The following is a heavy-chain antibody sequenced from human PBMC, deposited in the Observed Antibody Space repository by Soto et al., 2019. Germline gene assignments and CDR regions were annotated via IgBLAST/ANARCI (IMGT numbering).Heavy chain of an antibody. Sequence: PSETLSLTXAVYGGSFSGYYWSWIRQPPGKGLEWIGEINHSGSTNYNPSLKSRVTISVDTSKNQFSLKLSSVTAADTAVYYCARGRDYYGSGSYYLTFFDYWGQGTLVTVSS. D-gene: IGHD3-10*01. J-gene: IGHJ4*02. CDR2: INHSGST. V-gene: IGHV4-34*01. CDR3: ARGRDYYGSGSYYLTFFDY. CDR1: GGSFSGYY.